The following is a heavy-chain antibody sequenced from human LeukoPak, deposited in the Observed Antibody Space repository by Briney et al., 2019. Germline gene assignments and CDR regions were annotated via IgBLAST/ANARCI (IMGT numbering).Heavy chain of an antibody. D-gene: IGHD1-26*01. CDR3: AKAHLTWSYLVGTIDY. V-gene: IGHV3-23*01. CDR2: ISGSGGST. CDR1: GFTFSSYG. Sequence: GGSLRLSCAASGFTFSSYGMSWVRQAPGKGLEWVSAISGSGGSTYYADSVKGRFTISRDNSKNTLYLQVNSLRAEDTAVYYCAKAHLTWSYLVGTIDYWGQGTLVTVSS. J-gene: IGHJ4*02.